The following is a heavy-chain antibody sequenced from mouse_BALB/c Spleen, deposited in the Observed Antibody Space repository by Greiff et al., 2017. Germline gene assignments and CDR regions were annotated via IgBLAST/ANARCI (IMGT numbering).Heavy chain of an antibody. CDR1: GYSITSDYA. CDR2: ISYSGST. J-gene: IGHJ1*01. CDR3: ARRYWYFDV. V-gene: IGHV3-2*02. Sequence: LLESGPGLVKPSQSLSLTCTVTGYSITSDYAWNWIRQFPGNKLEWMGYISYSGSTSYNPSLKSRISITRDTSKNQFFLQLNSVTTEDTATYYCARRYWYFDVWGAGTTVTVSS.